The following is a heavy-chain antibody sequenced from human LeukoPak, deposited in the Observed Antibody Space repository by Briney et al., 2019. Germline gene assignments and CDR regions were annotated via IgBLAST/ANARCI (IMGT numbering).Heavy chain of an antibody. D-gene: IGHD5-18*01. CDR3: ARDAGGYSYGRGYNWFDP. CDR2: IYTSGST. Sequence: SRTLSLTCTVSGGSISSGSYYWSWIRQPAGKGLEWIGRIYTSGSTNYNPSLKSRVTISVDTSKNQFSLKLSSVTAADTAVYYCARDAGGYSYGRGYNWFDPWGQGTLVTVSS. V-gene: IGHV4-61*02. CDR1: GGSISSGSYY. J-gene: IGHJ5*02.